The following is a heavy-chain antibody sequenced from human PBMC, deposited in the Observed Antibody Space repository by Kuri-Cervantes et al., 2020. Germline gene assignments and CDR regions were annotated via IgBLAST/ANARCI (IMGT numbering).Heavy chain of an antibody. CDR1: GFTFSSYA. D-gene: IGHD2-21*01. Sequence: GGSLRLSCAASGFTFSSYAMHWVRQAPGKGLEWVAVISYDGSNKYYADSVKGRFTISRDNSKNTLYLQMNSLRDEDTAVYYCARVPGGGGEHYYYYGMDVWGQGTTVTVSS. V-gene: IGHV3-30-3*01. J-gene: IGHJ6*02. CDR2: ISYDGSNK. CDR3: ARVPGGGGEHYYYYGMDV.